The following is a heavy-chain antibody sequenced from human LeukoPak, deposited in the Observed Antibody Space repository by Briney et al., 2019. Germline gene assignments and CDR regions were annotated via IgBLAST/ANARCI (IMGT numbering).Heavy chain of an antibody. CDR1: GFSFSSYG. D-gene: IGHD5-24*01. V-gene: IGHV3-30*04. J-gene: IGHJ3*02. CDR2: LSHDGSNK. CDR3: ANREQRWLQNDAFDI. Sequence: PGGSLRLSCAASGFSFSSYGMHWVRQAPGKGLEWVAGLSHDGSNKDYADYVKGRFTISRDNSKNTLYVQMNSLRAEDTAVYYCANREQRWLQNDAFDIWGQGTMVTVSS.